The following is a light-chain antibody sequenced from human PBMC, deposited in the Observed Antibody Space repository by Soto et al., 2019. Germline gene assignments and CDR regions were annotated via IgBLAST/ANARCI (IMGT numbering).Light chain of an antibody. CDR2: QAS. Sequence: DIQMTQSPSTLSASVGDRVTITCRAGQSISNWLAWYQQKPGKAPKLLIYQASTLETGVPSRFSGSGSGTEFILTISSLQPDDFATYYCQQYNSYWTFGQGTKVDIK. V-gene: IGKV1-5*03. J-gene: IGKJ1*01. CDR1: QSISNW. CDR3: QQYNSYWT.